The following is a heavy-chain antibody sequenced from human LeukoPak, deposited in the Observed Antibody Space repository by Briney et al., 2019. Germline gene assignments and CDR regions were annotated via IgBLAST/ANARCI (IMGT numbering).Heavy chain of an antibody. CDR2: IYTSGST. Sequence: SETLSLTCAVYGGSFSGYYWSWIRQPAGKGLEWIGRIYTSGSTNYNPSLKSRVTMSVDTSKNQFSLKLSSVTAADTAVYYCARDVLYWFDPWGQGTLVTVSS. D-gene: IGHD3-16*01. CDR3: ARDVLYWFDP. V-gene: IGHV4-4*07. CDR1: GGSFSGYY. J-gene: IGHJ5*02.